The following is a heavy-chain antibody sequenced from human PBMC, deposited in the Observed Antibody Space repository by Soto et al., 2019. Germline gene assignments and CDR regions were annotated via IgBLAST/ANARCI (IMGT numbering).Heavy chain of an antibody. J-gene: IGHJ5*02. V-gene: IGHV2-5*01. CDR3: VHRPPEDCRSTSCYFFGPYWFDP. Sequence: SGPTLVTPTPTLTLTCTFSGFSLSTSGVGVGWIRPPPGKALGWLALIYSNDDKLYSPSLKSRLTSTKDTSKNQVILTMTNMDTVDTATYYCVHRPPEDCRSTSCYFFGPYWFDPWGQGTLVTVSS. D-gene: IGHD2-2*01. CDR2: IYSNDDK. CDR1: GFSLSTSGVG.